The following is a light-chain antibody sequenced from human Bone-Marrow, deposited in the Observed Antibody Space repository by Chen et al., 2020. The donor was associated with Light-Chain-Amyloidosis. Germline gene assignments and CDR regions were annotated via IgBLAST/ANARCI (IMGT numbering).Light chain of an antibody. CDR1: QTISSNY. CDR3: QQYGTSPLT. J-gene: IGKJ4*01. CDR2: GSS. V-gene: IGKV3-20*01. Sequence: EIVLTQSPGTLSLSPGEGANLSCRASQTISSNYVTWYQQKFGQAPRLLIYGSSSRATGIPDRFTGSGSGTDFTLTINRLEPEDFAMYYCQQYGTSPLTVGGGTKVEIK.